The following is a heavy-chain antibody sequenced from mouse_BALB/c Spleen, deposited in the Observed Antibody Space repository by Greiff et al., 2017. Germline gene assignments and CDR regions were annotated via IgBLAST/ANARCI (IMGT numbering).Heavy chain of an antibody. CDR1: GYSITSDYA. D-gene: IGHD2-1*01. CDR2: ISYSGST. J-gene: IGHJ4*01. CDR3: ARHGNPPRAMDY. Sequence: VQLQQSGPGLVKPSQSLSLTCTVTGYSITSDYAWNWIRQFPGNKLEWMGYISYSGSTSYNPSLKSRISITRDTSKNQFFLQLNSVTTEDTATYYCARHGNPPRAMDYWGQGTSVTVSS. V-gene: IGHV3-2*02.